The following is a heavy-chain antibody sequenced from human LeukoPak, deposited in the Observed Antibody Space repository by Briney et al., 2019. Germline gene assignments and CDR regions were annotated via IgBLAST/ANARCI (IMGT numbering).Heavy chain of an antibody. Sequence: ASVKVSCKASGYTFTSYYMHWVRQAPGQGLEWMGIINPSGGSTSYAQKFQGRVTMTRDTSTSTAYMELRSLRSDDTAVYYCARDNYDFWSGFDGMDVWGQGTTVTVSS. D-gene: IGHD3-3*01. V-gene: IGHV1-46*01. CDR3: ARDNYDFWSGFDGMDV. CDR2: INPSGGST. CDR1: GYTFTSYY. J-gene: IGHJ6*02.